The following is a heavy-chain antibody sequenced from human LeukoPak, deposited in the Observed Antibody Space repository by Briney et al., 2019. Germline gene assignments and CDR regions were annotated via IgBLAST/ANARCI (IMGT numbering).Heavy chain of an antibody. CDR3: ERDPGRSGGSCYSDY. CDR1: GFTFSDHY. D-gene: IGHD2-15*01. Sequence: PGGSLRLSCAASGFTFSDHYMDWLRQAPGKGLEWVGRIRNKANSYTKEYAASVKGRFTISRDASKISLYLQKNSLRAEDTAVYYGERDPGRSGGSCYSDYWGQGTLVTVSS. V-gene: IGHV3-72*01. CDR2: IRNKANSYTK. J-gene: IGHJ4*02.